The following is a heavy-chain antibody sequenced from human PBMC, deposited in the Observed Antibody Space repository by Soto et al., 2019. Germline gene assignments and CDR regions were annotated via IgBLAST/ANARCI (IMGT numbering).Heavy chain of an antibody. CDR2: ISAYNGDT. CDR3: ASSGAYCTSITCLFDSF. Sequence: QAQLVQSGGEVKKPGASVKVSCRASGYTFTSYGYAWVRQAPGQGLEWMGRISAYNGDTNYAQKFQDRITLTTDTSTTTAHMELRNLGSDDTAVYYCASSGAYCTSITCLFDSFWGLGTLVTVSS. CDR1: GYTFTSYG. D-gene: IGHD2-8*01. J-gene: IGHJ4*02. V-gene: IGHV1-18*01.